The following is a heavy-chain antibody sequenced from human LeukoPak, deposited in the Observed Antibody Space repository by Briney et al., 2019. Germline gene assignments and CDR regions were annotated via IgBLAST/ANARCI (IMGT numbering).Heavy chain of an antibody. J-gene: IGHJ4*02. CDR1: GFTFSYYY. V-gene: IGHV3-11*03. D-gene: IGHD6-19*01. CDR2: ISGSSTHT. Sequence: GGSLRLSCAASGFTFSYYYMSWIRQAPEKGLEWVSYISGSSTHTNYADSVKGRFTISRDNAKKSLYLQMNSLRAEDTAVYYCARRYGSGWYDYWGQGTLVTVSS. CDR3: ARRYGSGWYDY.